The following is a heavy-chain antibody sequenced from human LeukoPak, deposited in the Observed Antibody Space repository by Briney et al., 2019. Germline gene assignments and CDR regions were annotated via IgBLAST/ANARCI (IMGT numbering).Heavy chain of an antibody. D-gene: IGHD4-17*01. CDR1: GFTFSSYA. V-gene: IGHV3-23*01. J-gene: IGHJ4*02. CDR2: ISSSGDTT. CDR3: AKPYVDAALTYFDY. Sequence: GGSLRLSCAASGFTFSSYAMSWVRQAPGKGLEWLSSISSSGDTTYYADSVKGRFAISRDTSKSTVYLQMNSLRAEDTALYYCAKPYVDAALTYFDYWGQGTLVTVSS.